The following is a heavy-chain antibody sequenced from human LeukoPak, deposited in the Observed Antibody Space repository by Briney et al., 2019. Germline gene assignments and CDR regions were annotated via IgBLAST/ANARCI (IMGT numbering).Heavy chain of an antibody. J-gene: IGHJ4*02. CDR3: ATSYGSGSYYNPYYFDC. CDR1: GFTFSNYA. Sequence: GGSLRLSCAASGFTFSNYAMSWVRQAPGKGLEWVSAISDSGGSTYSADSVKGRFTVSRDNSKSTLYLQMNSLRDEDTAVYFCATSYGSGSYYNPYYFDCWGQGTLVTVSS. CDR2: ISDSGGST. D-gene: IGHD3-10*01. V-gene: IGHV3-23*01.